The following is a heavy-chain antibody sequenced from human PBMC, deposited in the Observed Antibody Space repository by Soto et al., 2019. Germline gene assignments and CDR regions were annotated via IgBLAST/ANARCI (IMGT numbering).Heavy chain of an antibody. CDR2: ISGSGGST. D-gene: IGHD6-13*01. V-gene: IGHV3-23*01. Sequence: GGSLRLSCAASGFTFSSYAMSWVRQAPGKGLEWVSAISGSGGSTYYADSVKGRFTISRDNSKNTLYLQMNSLRAEDTAVYYCARLSAAVVDPYSWFDPWGQGTLVTVSS. CDR3: ARLSAAVVDPYSWFDP. J-gene: IGHJ5*02. CDR1: GFTFSSYA.